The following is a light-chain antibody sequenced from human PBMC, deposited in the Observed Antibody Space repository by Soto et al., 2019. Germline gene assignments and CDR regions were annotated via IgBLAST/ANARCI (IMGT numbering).Light chain of an antibody. V-gene: IGKV3-15*01. J-gene: IGKJ1*01. CDR3: KQYNNWPPWT. CDR2: GAS. CDR1: QSVSSN. Sequence: EIVMTQSPATLSVSPGERATLSCRASQSVSSNLAWYQQKPGQAPRLLIYGASTRATGIPARFSGSGSGTAFTLTISSLQSEDFAVYYCKQYNNWPPWTSGQGTKVEIK.